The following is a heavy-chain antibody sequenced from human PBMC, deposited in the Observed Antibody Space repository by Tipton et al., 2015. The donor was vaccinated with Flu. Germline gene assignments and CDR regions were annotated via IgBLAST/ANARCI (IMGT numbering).Heavy chain of an antibody. Sequence: TLSLTCSVSGYSIRSAYYWGWVRRPPGKGLEWIGTICHSGTTYYNPSLKSRLTISVDTSKNTFSLRLSSVTAADTAVYYCARHTGDSVRGVIDYWGQGTLVTVSS. D-gene: IGHD3-10*02. V-gene: IGHV4-38-2*01. CDR3: ARHTGDSVRGVIDY. CDR2: ICHSGTT. J-gene: IGHJ4*02. CDR1: GYSIRSAYY.